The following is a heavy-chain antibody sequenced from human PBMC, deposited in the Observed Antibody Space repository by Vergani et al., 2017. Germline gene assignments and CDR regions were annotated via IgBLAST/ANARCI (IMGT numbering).Heavy chain of an antibody. CDR3: ARSKWELPVDY. CDR2: IWYDGSNK. J-gene: IGHJ4*02. V-gene: IGHV3-33*08. CDR1: GFTFSSYG. Sequence: VQLLESGGGLVQPGGSLRLSCAASGFTFSSYGMHWVRQAPGKGLEWVAVIWYDGSNKYYADSVKGRFTISRDNSKNTLYLQMNSLRAEDTAVYYCARSKWELPVDYWGQGTLVTVSS. D-gene: IGHD1-26*01.